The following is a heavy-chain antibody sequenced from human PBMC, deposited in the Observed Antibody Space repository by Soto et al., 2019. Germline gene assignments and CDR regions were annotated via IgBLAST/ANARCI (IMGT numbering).Heavy chain of an antibody. D-gene: IGHD2-15*01. CDR2: IIPIFGTA. J-gene: IGHJ6*02. V-gene: IGHV1-69*06. Sequence: QVQLVQSGAEVKKPGSSVKVSCKASGGTFSSYAISWVRQAPGQGLEWMGGIIPIFGTANYAQKFQGRVTITADKSTSTAYMELSSLRSEDTAVYYCARGYIVVVVAATHYYYYGMDVWGQGTTVTVSS. CDR3: ARGYIVVVVAATHYYYYGMDV. CDR1: GGTFSSYA.